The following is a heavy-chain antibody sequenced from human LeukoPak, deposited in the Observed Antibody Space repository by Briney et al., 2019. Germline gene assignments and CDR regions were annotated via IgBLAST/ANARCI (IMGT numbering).Heavy chain of an antibody. CDR3: ASGIFGVAISYFDY. CDR1: GFNISDFW. V-gene: IGHV3-30-3*01. J-gene: IGHJ4*02. CDR2: MSYDGSNK. Sequence: GGSLRLSCAASGFNISDFWMTWVRQAPGKGLEWVAVMSYDGSNKYYADSVKGRFTISRDNSKNTLYLQMNSLRAEDTAVYYCASGIFGVAISYFDYWGQGTLVTVSS. D-gene: IGHD3-3*01.